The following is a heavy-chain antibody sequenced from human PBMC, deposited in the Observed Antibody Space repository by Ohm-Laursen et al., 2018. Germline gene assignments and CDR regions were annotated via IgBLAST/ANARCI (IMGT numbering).Heavy chain of an antibody. CDR2: ISNNGDSK. CDR1: GFIFRNFG. J-gene: IGHJ4*02. Sequence: SLRLSCAASGFIFRNFGMHWVRQAPGKGLEWVSIISNNGDSKFYADSVKGRFTISRDNSKNTLYLQMNSLRAEDTAVYYCAKAGLEMGIIDYWGQGTLVTVSS. D-gene: IGHD5-24*01. V-gene: IGHV3-23*01. CDR3: AKAGLEMGIIDY.